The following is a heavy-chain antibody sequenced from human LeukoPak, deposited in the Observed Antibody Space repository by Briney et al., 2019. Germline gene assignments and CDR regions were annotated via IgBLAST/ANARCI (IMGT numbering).Heavy chain of an antibody. CDR3: ARVHDSSGYYWYFDL. Sequence: GESLKISCKGSGYRFNTYWIAWVRQMPGKGLEWMGIIYPGYSYPRCRPSFQGQVNISADKSISSAYLQWNSLKASDTAMYYCARVHDSSGYYWYFDLWGRGTLVTVSS. V-gene: IGHV5-51*01. CDR1: GYRFNTYW. CDR2: IYPGYSYP. D-gene: IGHD3-22*01. J-gene: IGHJ2*01.